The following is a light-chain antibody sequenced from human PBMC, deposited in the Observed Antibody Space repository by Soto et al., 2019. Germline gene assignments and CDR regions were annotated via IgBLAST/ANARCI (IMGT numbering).Light chain of an antibody. J-gene: IGLJ3*02. CDR2: STS. CDR3: LLYRGGSWV. Sequence: QAVVTQEPSLTVSPGGTVTLTCASSTGAVTSGYYPNWFQQKPGPAPRALIYSTSNQPSWTPARFAGSLLGGEAALTLSGGQEEDEAGYCCLLYRGGSWVFGGGTKVTVL. V-gene: IGLV7-43*01. CDR1: TGAVTSGYY.